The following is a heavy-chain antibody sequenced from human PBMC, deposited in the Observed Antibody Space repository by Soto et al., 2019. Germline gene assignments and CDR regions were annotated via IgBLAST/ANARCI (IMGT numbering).Heavy chain of an antibody. J-gene: IGHJ4*02. CDR2: IYYSGST. V-gene: IGHV4-59*01. Sequence: PSETLSLACTVSGGSISSYYWSWIRQPPGKGLEWIGYIYYSGSTNYNPSLKSRVTISVDTSKNQFSLKLSSVTAADTAVYYCARYPVGYGGNSAFDYWGQGTLVTVSS. D-gene: IGHD2-21*02. CDR1: GGSISSYY. CDR3: ARYPVGYGGNSAFDY.